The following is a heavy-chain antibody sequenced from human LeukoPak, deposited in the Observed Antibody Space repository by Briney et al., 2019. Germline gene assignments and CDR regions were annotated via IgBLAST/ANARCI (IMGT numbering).Heavy chain of an antibody. D-gene: IGHD5-12*01. CDR3: ARTGYYGYDPKWYFDL. V-gene: IGHV5-51*01. J-gene: IGHJ2*01. Sequence: NRGESLKISCEGSGYSFTNYWIGWVRQMPGKGLEWMGIIYPGDGDTRYSPSFRGQVTISVDKSISTAYMQWNSLKASDTAMYYCARTGYYGYDPKWYFDLWGRGTLVTVSS. CDR2: IYPGDGDT. CDR1: GYSFTNYW.